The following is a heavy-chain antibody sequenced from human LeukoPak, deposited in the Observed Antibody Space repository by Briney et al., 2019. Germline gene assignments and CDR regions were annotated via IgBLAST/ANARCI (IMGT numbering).Heavy chain of an antibody. Sequence: VASVKVSCKASGGTSSSYAISWVRQAPGQGLEWMGRIIPILGIANYAQKFQGRVTITADKSTSTAYMELSSLRSEDTAVYYCASVLSGIAVAGSFDPWGQGTLVTVSS. CDR3: ASVLSGIAVAGSFDP. CDR1: GGTSSSYA. CDR2: IIPILGIA. V-gene: IGHV1-69*04. J-gene: IGHJ5*02. D-gene: IGHD6-19*01.